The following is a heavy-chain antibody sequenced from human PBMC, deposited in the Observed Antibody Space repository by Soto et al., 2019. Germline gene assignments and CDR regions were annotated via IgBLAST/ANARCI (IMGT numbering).Heavy chain of an antibody. D-gene: IGHD5-12*01. CDR3: ANHLDYHSSAGSYYFDN. CDR1: GLTFSSYG. CDR2: ISGSGGGT. Sequence: EVQLLESGGGLIQPGGSLRLSCAASGLTFSSYGMSWVRHVPGKGLEWVSAISGSGGGTYYAGSVKGRFTISRDNSKNALYMQMTSLRAEDTAVYYCANHLDYHSSAGSYYFDNWGQGTLVTVSS. V-gene: IGHV3-23*01. J-gene: IGHJ4*02.